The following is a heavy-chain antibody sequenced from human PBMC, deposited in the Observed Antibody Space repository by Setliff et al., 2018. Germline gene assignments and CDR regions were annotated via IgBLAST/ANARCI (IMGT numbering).Heavy chain of an antibody. CDR3: AKSPVRFGIEVVIPSYFDS. J-gene: IGHJ4*02. D-gene: IGHD3-16*02. V-gene: IGHV3-23*03. CDR1: GFTLRSNA. CDR2: IYTGESTT. Sequence: LRLSCAASGFTLRSNAMNWVRQAPAKGLEWVSVIYTGESTTYYADSVKGRFTVSRDNTKNTLYLQMNDLRAEDTAIYYCAKSPVRFGIEVVIPSYFDSWGPGTLVTVSS.